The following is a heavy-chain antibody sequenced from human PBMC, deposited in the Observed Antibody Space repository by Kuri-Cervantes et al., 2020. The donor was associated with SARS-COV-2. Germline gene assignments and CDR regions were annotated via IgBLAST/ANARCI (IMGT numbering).Heavy chain of an antibody. Sequence: SETLSLTCTVSGGSVSSGNYYWSWIRQSPGKGLEWIGYIYYSGGSNYNPSLKSRVTISVDTSKNQFSLKLTSVTAADTAVYYCGRHYRGQAGEGGIDFWGQGTLVTVSS. CDR2: IYYSGGS. CDR3: GRHYRGQAGEGGIDF. V-gene: IGHV4-61*01. CDR1: GGSVSSGNYY. D-gene: IGHD3-10*01. J-gene: IGHJ4*02.